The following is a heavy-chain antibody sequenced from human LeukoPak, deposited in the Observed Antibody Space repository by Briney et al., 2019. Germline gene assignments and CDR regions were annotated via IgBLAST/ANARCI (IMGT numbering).Heavy chain of an antibody. V-gene: IGHV1-69*05. Sequence: SVKVSCKASGGTFSSYAISWVRQAPGQGLEWMGGIIPIFGTANYAQKFQGRVTITTDESTSTAYMELSSLRSEDTAVYYCARPHYDYVWGSYRDSYYYYYGMDVWGQGTTVTVSS. CDR3: ARPHYDYVWGSYRDSYYYYYGMDV. CDR1: GGTFSSYA. CDR2: IIPIFGTA. D-gene: IGHD3-16*02. J-gene: IGHJ6*02.